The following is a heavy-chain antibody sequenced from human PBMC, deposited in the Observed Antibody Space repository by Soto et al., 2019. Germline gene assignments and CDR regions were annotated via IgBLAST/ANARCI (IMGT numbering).Heavy chain of an antibody. V-gene: IGHV5-10-1*01. J-gene: IGHJ6*02. Sequence: GASLKISCKGSGYSFTSSWISWVRQMPGKGLEWMGRIDPSDSYTNYSPSFQGHVTISADRSISTAYLQWSSLKASDTAMYYCARHGSGIAAAGTYYYYYGMDVWGQGTTVTSP. D-gene: IGHD6-13*01. CDR3: ARHGSGIAAAGTYYYYYGMDV. CDR2: IDPSDSYT. CDR1: GYSFTSSW.